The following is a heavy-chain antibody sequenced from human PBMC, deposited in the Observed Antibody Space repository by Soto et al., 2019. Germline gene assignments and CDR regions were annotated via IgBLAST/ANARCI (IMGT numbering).Heavy chain of an antibody. CDR3: VGGQYYFDY. CDR1: GFPFTSYG. J-gene: IGHJ4*02. V-gene: IGHV3-30*03. CDR2: ISYDGSDK. D-gene: IGHD3-10*01. Sequence: QVQLVESGGGVVQPGRSLRLSCAASGFPFTSYGMHWVREGPDKGVEWVAIISYDGSDKYYADSVKGRFTISRDNSKNTLYLQMNSMRPEDNALDYCVGGQYYFDYRGQGTLVIVSS.